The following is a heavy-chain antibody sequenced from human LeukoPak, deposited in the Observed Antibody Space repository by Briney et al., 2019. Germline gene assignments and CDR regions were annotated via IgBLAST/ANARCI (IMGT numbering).Heavy chain of an antibody. J-gene: IGHJ1*01. D-gene: IGHD5-12*01. Sequence: GESLKIPCKVSGYKFTSYWIGWLRQMPGKRLEWMGIIYPGDSDTRYSPSFQGQVTISADESTNTAYLQWSSLKASDTAMYFCARPAGGYHYRFWADWGQGCLASVSS. V-gene: IGHV5-51*01. CDR2: IYPGDSDT. CDR3: ARPAGGYHYRFWAD. CDR1: GYKFTSYW.